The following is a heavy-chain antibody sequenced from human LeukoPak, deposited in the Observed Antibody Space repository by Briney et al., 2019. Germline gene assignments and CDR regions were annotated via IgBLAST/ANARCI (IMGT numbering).Heavy chain of an antibody. J-gene: IGHJ3*02. CDR1: GFTFSSYS. CDR2: ISSSSSYI. D-gene: IGHD5-12*01. CDR3: ARGYIKLEVNAFDI. V-gene: IGHV3-21*01. Sequence: GGSLRLSCAASGFTFSSYSMNWVRQAPGKGLEWVSSISSSSSYIYYAGSVKGRFTISRDNAKNSLYLQMNSLRAEDTAVYYCARGYIKLEVNAFDIWGQGTMVTVSS.